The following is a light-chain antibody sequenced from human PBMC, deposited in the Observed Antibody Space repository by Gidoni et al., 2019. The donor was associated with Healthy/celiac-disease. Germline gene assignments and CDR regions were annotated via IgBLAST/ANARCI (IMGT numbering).Light chain of an antibody. J-gene: IGLJ1*01. CDR1: SSDVGGYNY. V-gene: IGLV2-11*01. Sequence: QSALPQPRSVSGSPGQSVTISCTGTSSDVGGYNYVSWYQQHQGKAPKLRIYDVSKRPSGVPDRFSGSKSGNTASLTISGLQAEDEADYYCCSYAGSYTLFGTGTKVTVL. CDR2: DVS. CDR3: CSYAGSYTL.